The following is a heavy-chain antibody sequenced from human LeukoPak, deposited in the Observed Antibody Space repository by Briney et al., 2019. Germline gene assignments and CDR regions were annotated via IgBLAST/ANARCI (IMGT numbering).Heavy chain of an antibody. Sequence: GESLKISCKGSGYSFTSYWIGWVRQMPGKGLEWLGIINPGDSDTRYSPSFQGPVTISADKSISTANLQWSSLKASDTAMYYCARRIGSGWYDYWGQGTLVTVSS. D-gene: IGHD6-19*01. CDR2: INPGDSDT. J-gene: IGHJ4*02. CDR1: GYSFTSYW. CDR3: ARRIGSGWYDY. V-gene: IGHV5-51*01.